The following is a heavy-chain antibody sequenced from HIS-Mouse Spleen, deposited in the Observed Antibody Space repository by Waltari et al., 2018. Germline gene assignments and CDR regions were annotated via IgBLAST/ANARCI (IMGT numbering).Heavy chain of an antibody. CDR3: ARDVIAVAGINDAFDI. CDR1: GGSFCGYY. V-gene: IGHV4-34*01. D-gene: IGHD6-19*01. J-gene: IGHJ3*02. CDR2: INHSGST. Sequence: QVQLQQWGAGLLKPSETLSLTCAVYGGSFCGYYWSWIRQPPGKGLEWIGKINHSGSTNYNPSLKSRVTISVDTSKNQFSLKLSSVTAAETAVYYCARDVIAVAGINDAFDIWGQGTMVTVSS.